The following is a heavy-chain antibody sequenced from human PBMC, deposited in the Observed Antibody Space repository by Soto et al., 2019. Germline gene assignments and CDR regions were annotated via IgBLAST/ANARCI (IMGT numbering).Heavy chain of an antibody. Sequence: EVQLLESGGGLVQPGGSLRLSCAASGFTFSSSAMSWVRQAPGKGLEWVSASSGSGGSTYYADSVKGRVTISRDNSKNTLYLQMNSLRAEDTAVYYCAKDGYDSSGYYWGYWGQGTLVTVSS. CDR1: GFTFSSSA. D-gene: IGHD3-22*01. V-gene: IGHV3-23*01. J-gene: IGHJ4*02. CDR3: AKDGYDSSGYYWGY. CDR2: SSGSGGST.